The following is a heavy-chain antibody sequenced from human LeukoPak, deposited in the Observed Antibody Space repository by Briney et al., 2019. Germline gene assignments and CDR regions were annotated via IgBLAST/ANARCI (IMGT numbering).Heavy chain of an antibody. CDR1: GFTFSSYG. CDR2: IRYDGSNK. Sequence: GGSLRLSCAASGFTFSSYGMHWVRQAPGKGLEWVAFIRYDGSNKYYADSVKGRFTISRDNSKNTLYLQMNSLRAEDTAVYYCAKDPNGGSSTSALDYWGQGTLVTVSS. D-gene: IGHD2-2*01. J-gene: IGHJ4*02. CDR3: AKDPNGGSSTSALDY. V-gene: IGHV3-30*02.